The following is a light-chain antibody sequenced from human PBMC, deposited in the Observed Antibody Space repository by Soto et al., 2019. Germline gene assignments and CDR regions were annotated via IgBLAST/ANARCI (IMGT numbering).Light chain of an antibody. V-gene: IGLV2-23*01. CDR1: SSDVGSYNL. CDR3: CSYAGSSTSWV. Sequence: QSALTQPASVSGSPGQSITISCTGTSSDVGSYNLVSWYQQHPGKAPKLMIYEGSQRPSGVSNRFSGSKSGNTASLTISGLQAEDEADYYCCSYAGSSTSWVFGGGTKVTVL. J-gene: IGLJ3*02. CDR2: EGS.